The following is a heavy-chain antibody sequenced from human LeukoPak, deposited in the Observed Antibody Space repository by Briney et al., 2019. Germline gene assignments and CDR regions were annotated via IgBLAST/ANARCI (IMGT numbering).Heavy chain of an antibody. Sequence: GGSLRLSCAASGFTFSSYWMHWVRQAPGKGLVWVSRINSDGSSTSYADSVKGRFTISRDNAKNTLYLQMNSLRAEDTAVYYCAKASFSLGYCSGGYCYVFDYWGQGTLVTVSS. CDR3: AKASFSLGYCSGGYCYVFDY. CDR2: INSDGSST. V-gene: IGHV3-74*01. D-gene: IGHD2-15*01. CDR1: GFTFSSYW. J-gene: IGHJ4*02.